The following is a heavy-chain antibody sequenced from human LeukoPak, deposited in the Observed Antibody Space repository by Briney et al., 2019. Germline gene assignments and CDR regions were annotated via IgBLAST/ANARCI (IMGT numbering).Heavy chain of an antibody. CDR1: GGTFSSYA. J-gene: IGHJ4*02. V-gene: IGHV1-69*04. CDR2: IIPILGIA. Sequence: SVKVSCKASGGTFSSYAISWVRQAPGQGLEWMGRIIPILGIANYAQKFQGRVTITADKSTNKAYLELRSLRSDDTAVYYCARVRRSDTALALDYWGQGTLVTVSS. D-gene: IGHD5-18*01. CDR3: ARVRRSDTALALDY.